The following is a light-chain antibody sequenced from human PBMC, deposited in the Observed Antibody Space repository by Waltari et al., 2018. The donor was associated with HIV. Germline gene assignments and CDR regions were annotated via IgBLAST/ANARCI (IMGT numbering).Light chain of an antibody. CDR1: NSNIGSNT. CDR2: GNN. J-gene: IGLJ2*01. Sequence: QSVLTQPPSVSGTPGQRVTISCSARNSNIGSNTVNWYRQFPGTAPQLLIYGNNKRPSGGPYRFSGSKSCTSASLAITGIQFEDEAEDYCAAWDDSRSGEVVFGGGTKLTVL. CDR3: AAWDDSRSGEVV. V-gene: IGLV1-44*01.